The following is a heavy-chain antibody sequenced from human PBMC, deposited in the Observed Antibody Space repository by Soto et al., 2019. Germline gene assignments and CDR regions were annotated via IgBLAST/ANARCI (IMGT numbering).Heavy chain of an antibody. D-gene: IGHD2-2*01. V-gene: IGHV1-69*08. CDR1: GGTFSSYT. CDR3: ARDRYCSSTSCHPD. CDR2: IIPILGIA. Sequence: QVQLVQSGAEVKKPGSSVKVSCKASGGTFSSYTISWVRQAPGQGLEWMGRIIPILGIANYAQKFQGRVTITAEKSTSTAYMELSSLRSEDTAVYYCARDRYCSSTSCHPDWGQGTLVTVSS. J-gene: IGHJ4*02.